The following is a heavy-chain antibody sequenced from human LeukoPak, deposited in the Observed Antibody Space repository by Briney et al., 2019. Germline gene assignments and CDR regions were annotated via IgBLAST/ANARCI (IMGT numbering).Heavy chain of an antibody. J-gene: IGHJ4*02. CDR2: ISGSGGST. CDR3: ARVGPSYSSSWYPFDY. V-gene: IGHV3-23*01. CDR1: GFTFSSYA. D-gene: IGHD6-13*01. Sequence: GGSLRLSCAASGFTFSSYAMSWVRQAPGKGLEWVSGISGSGGSTPYADSVKGRFTISRDNSKNTLYLQMNSLRAEDTAVYYCARVGPSYSSSWYPFDYWGQGTLVTVSS.